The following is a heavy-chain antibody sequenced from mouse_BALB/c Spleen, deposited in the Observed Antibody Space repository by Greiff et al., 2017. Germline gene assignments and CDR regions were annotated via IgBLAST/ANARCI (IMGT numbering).Heavy chain of an antibody. V-gene: IGHV2-2*02. J-gene: IGHJ4*01. Sequence: VQRVESGPGLVQPSQSLSITCTVSGFSLTSYGVHWVRQSPGKGLEWLGVIWSGGSTDYNAAFISRLSISKDNSKSQVFFKMNSLQANDTAIYYCARNWSRWLPSMDYWGQGTSVTVSS. CDR1: GFSLTSYG. CDR3: ARNWSRWLPSMDY. D-gene: IGHD2-2*01. CDR2: IWSGGST.